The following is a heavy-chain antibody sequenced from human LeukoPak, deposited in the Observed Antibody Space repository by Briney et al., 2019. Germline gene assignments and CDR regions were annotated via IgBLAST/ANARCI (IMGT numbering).Heavy chain of an antibody. CDR3: VREGVSSSWNNWYFDL. D-gene: IGHD6-13*01. V-gene: IGHV3-21*01. J-gene: IGHJ2*01. CDR2: ISSSSSYI. CDR1: GFTFITYS. Sequence: PGGSLRLSCAASGFTFITYSMNWVRQAPGKGLEWVSSISSSSSYIYYADSVRGRFTISRDNPKNSLYLQMNSLRAEDTAVYYCVREGVSSSWNNWYFDLWGRGTLVTVSS.